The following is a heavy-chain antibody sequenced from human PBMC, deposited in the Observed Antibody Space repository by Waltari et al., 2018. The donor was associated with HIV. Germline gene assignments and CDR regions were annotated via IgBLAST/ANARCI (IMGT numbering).Heavy chain of an antibody. V-gene: IGHV4-39*01. CDR2: IYYSGST. Sequence: QLQLQESGPGLVKPSETLSLTCTVSGGSISSSSYYWGWIRQPPGKGLEWIGSIYYSGSTYYNPSLKSRVTISVDTSKNQFSLKLSSVTAADTAVYYCARRAAGGYYYYGMDVWGQGTTVTVSS. J-gene: IGHJ6*02. CDR1: GGSISSSSYY. D-gene: IGHD6-13*01. CDR3: ARRAAGGYYYYGMDV.